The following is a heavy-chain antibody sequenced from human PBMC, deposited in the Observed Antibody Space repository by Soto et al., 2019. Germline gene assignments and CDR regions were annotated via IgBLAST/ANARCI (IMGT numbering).Heavy chain of an antibody. J-gene: IGHJ3*02. D-gene: IGHD6-13*01. CDR3: ATVPSSWARHDAFDI. V-gene: IGHV1-24*01. CDR1: GYTLTELS. Sequence: ASVKVSCKVSGYTLTELSMHWVRQAPGKGLEWMGGFDPEDGETIYAQKLQGRVTMTEDTSTDTAYMELSSLRSEDTAVYYCATVPSSWARHDAFDIWGQGTMVTVSS. CDR2: FDPEDGET.